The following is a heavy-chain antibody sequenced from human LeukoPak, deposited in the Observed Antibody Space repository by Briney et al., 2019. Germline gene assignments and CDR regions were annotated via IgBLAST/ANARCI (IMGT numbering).Heavy chain of an antibody. D-gene: IGHD3-22*01. CDR1: GGSISSSSYY. J-gene: IGHJ4*02. CDR2: IYYSGST. V-gene: IGHV4-39*07. Sequence: PSETLSLTCTVSGGSISSSSYYWGWIRQPPGKGLEWIGSIYYSGSTYYNPSLKSRVTISVDTSKNQFSLKLSSVTAADTAVYYCARDPLATYYYYDSSGYFDYWGQGTLVTVSS. CDR3: ARDPLATYYYYDSSGYFDY.